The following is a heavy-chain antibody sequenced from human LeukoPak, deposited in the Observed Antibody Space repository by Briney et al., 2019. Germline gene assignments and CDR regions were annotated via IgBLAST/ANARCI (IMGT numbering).Heavy chain of an antibody. V-gene: IGHV1-2*02. D-gene: IGHD4-23*01. J-gene: IGHJ6*03. CDR3: ATLNYGGNSQFYSYYYMDV. Sequence: GASVKVSCKASGYTFTDYYMHWVRQAPGQGLEWMGWINSNSGGTSYAQKFQGRVTMTRDTSISTAYMELSRLRSDDTAVYYCATLNYGGNSQFYSYYYMDVWGKGNTVTVSS. CDR2: INSNSGGT. CDR1: GYTFTDYY.